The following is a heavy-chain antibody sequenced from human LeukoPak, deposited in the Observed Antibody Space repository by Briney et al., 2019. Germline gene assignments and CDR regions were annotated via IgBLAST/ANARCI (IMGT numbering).Heavy chain of an antibody. D-gene: IGHD5-24*01. CDR1: GGSISSYY. Sequence: SETLSLTCTVSGGSISSYYWSWIRQPPGKGLEWIGYIYYSGSTNYNPSLKSRVTISVDTSKNQFSLKLSSVTAADTAVYYCARHGRDGYNYDYWGQGTLVTVSS. J-gene: IGHJ4*02. CDR2: IYYSGST. CDR3: ARHGRDGYNYDY. V-gene: IGHV4-59*08.